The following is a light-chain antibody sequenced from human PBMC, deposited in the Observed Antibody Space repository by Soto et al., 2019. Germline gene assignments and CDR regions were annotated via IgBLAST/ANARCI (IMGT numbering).Light chain of an antibody. CDR2: RAS. Sequence: EIVLTQSPGTLSLSPGERATLSSRASQSVGSNLAWFQQKPGQAPRLLICRASTRATGIPAKFSGSGSGTEFTLTSSSLHSEDFAYYYCQQYSYWPSFGEGTKVDIK. CDR3: QQYSYWPS. J-gene: IGKJ4*01. V-gene: IGKV3-15*01. CDR1: QSVGSN.